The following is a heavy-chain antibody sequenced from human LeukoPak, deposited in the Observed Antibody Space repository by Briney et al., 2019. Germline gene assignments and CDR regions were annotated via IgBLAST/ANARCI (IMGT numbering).Heavy chain of an antibody. Sequence: GGSLRLSCSASGFSFRNNAMHWVRQAPGKGLEYVSDISDNGRSTYYADSVKGRFTTSRDNSKNTLWLQMSSIRPEDTAVYYCASTYHYDITGYYPFDYWGQGTLVTVSS. CDR3: ASTYHYDITGYYPFDY. CDR2: ISDNGRST. V-gene: IGHV3-64D*06. D-gene: IGHD3-22*01. CDR1: GFSFRNNA. J-gene: IGHJ4*02.